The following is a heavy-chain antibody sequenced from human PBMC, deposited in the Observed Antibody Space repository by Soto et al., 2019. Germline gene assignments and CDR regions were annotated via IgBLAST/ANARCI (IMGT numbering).Heavy chain of an antibody. CDR1: GFTFNTHW. J-gene: IGHJ4*02. CDR2: IYFDGITT. CDR3: ARGGARGGDS. Sequence: EVQLVESGGGVVQPGWSLRLSCTASGFTFNTHWMHWVRKSPGKGLVWVSRIYFDGITTNYADSVKGRLTVSRDNAKNTVYLHVNTLRDEDPAVYYCARGGARGGDSWVQGTMVTVPS. V-gene: IGHV3-74*01. D-gene: IGHD3-10*01.